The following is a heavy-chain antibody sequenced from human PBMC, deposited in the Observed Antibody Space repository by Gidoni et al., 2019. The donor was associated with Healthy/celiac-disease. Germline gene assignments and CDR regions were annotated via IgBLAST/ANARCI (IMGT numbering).Heavy chain of an antibody. CDR2: INSDGSST. CDR3: ARMGYDFWSGYWDYYYYMDV. Sequence: EVQLVESGGGLVQPGGSLRLSCAASGFTFSSYWMHWVRQAPGKGLGWVSRINSDGSSTSYADSVKGRFTISRDNAKNTLYLQMNSLRAEDTAVYYCARMGYDFWSGYWDYYYYMDVWGKGTTVTVSS. V-gene: IGHV3-74*01. CDR1: GFTFSSYW. J-gene: IGHJ6*03. D-gene: IGHD3-3*01.